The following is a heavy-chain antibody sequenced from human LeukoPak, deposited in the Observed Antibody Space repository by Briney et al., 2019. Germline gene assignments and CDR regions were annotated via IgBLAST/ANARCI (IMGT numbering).Heavy chain of an antibody. J-gene: IGHJ4*02. CDR1: GYRFSDYY. V-gene: IGHV1-2*02. CDR3: ARGRGFVGAAFDY. CDR2: VNSNSGGT. Sequence: GASVKVSCKTSGYRFSDYYMHWVRQAPGQGLEWMGWVNSNSGGTHYAQKFEGRVTMTRDTSISTAYMELSRLKSDDTAVYYCARGRGFVGAAFDYWGQGTLVTVSS. D-gene: IGHD1-26*01.